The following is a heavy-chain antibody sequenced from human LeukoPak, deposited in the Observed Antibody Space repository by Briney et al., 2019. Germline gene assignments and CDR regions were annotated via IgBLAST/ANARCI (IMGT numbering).Heavy chain of an antibody. CDR3: ATEEGYGSGGLDY. D-gene: IGHD3-10*01. Sequence: SETLSLTCTVSGGSISSSSYYWGWIRQPPGKGLEWIGSIYYSGSTYYNSSLKSRVTISVDTSKNQFSLKLTSVTATDTAVYYCATEEGYGSGGLDYWGQGTLVTVSS. V-gene: IGHV4-39*02. J-gene: IGHJ4*02. CDR1: GGSISSSSYY. CDR2: IYYSGST.